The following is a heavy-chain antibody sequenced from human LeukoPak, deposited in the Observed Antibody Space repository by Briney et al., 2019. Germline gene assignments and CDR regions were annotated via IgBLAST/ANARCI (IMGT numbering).Heavy chain of an antibody. D-gene: IGHD3-10*01. J-gene: IGHJ4*02. CDR3: GSWDYGSGSYSPYY. CDR2: INPNSGGT. Sequence: GASVKVSCKASGYTFTGYYIHWVRQAPGQGLEWVGWINPNSGGTKFAQKFQGRVTMTRDTSITTAYMGLSGLGSDDTAVYYCGSWDYGSGSYSPYYWGQGTLVTVSS. V-gene: IGHV1-2*02. CDR1: GYTFTGYY.